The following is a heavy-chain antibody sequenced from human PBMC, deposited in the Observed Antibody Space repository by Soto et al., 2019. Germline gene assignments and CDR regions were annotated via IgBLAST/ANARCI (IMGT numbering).Heavy chain of an antibody. CDR2: IWSDGSNK. V-gene: IGHV3-33*01. J-gene: IGHJ6*02. CDR3: ARDHRTIFGGFTYYYYGMDV. Sequence: GGSLRLSCAASGFTFSSYGMHWVRQAPGKGLEWVAVIWSDGSNKYYADSVKGRFTISRDNSKNTLYLQMNSLRAEDTAVYYCARDHRTIFGGFTYYYYGMDVWGQGTTVTVSS. D-gene: IGHD3-3*01. CDR1: GFTFSSYG.